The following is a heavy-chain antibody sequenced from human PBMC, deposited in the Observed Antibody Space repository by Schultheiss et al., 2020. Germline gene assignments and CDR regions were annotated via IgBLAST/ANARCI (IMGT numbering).Heavy chain of an antibody. CDR1: GGSISSYY. Sequence: SETLSLTCTVSGGSISSYYWSWIRQPPGKGLEWIGYIYYSGSTNYNPSLKSRVTISVDTSKNQFSLKLSSVTAADTAVYYCARVRYYGSGGENWFDPWGQGTLVTVSS. CDR2: IYYSGST. CDR3: ARVRYYGSGGENWFDP. V-gene: IGHV4-59*01. J-gene: IGHJ5*02. D-gene: IGHD3-10*01.